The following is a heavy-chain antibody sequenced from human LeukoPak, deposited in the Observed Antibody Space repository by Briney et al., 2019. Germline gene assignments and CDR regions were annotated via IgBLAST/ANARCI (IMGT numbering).Heavy chain of an antibody. Sequence: SETLSLTCTVSGGSISSSSYYWGWIRQPPGKGLEWIGSIYYSGSTYYNPSLKSRVTISVDTSKNQFSLKLSSVTAADTAVYYCARRDYYGSGSYDYWGQGTLVTVSS. J-gene: IGHJ4*02. CDR2: IYYSGST. CDR1: GGSISSSSYY. CDR3: ARRDYYGSGSYDY. V-gene: IGHV4-39*07. D-gene: IGHD3-10*01.